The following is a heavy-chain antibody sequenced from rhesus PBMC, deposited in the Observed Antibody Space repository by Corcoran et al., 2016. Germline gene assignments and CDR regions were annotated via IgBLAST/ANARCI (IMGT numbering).Heavy chain of an antibody. Sequence: QVQLQESGPGLVKPSETLSLTCAVSGGSISSTYWSWIRQPPGKGLEWIRRIDGGWGSTDYNPSLKRRVTISTDTSKNQFSLKLSSVTAADTAVYYCASSDGSSYSFDYWGQGVLVTVSS. CDR3: ASSDGSSYSFDY. J-gene: IGHJ4*01. CDR2: IDGGWGST. CDR1: GGSISSTY. D-gene: IGHD4-29*01. V-gene: IGHV4-160*01.